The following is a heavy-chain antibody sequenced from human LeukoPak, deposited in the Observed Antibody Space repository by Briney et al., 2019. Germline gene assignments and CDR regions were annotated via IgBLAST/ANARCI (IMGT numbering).Heavy chain of an antibody. V-gene: IGHV7-4-1*02. J-gene: IGHJ4*02. D-gene: IGHD6-6*01. CDR1: GYTFTSYA. CDR3: ARDSLAARHPPVGDY. CDR2: INTNTGNP. Sequence: ASVKVSCKASGYTFTSYAMNWVRQAPGQGLEWMGWINTNTGNPTYAQGFTGRFVFSLDTSVSTAYLQISSLKAEDTAVYYCARDSLAARHPPVGDYWGQGTLVTVSS.